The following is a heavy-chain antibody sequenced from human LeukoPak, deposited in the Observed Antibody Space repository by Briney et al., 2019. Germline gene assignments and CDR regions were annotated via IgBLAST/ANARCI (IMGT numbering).Heavy chain of an antibody. V-gene: IGHV3-7*01. D-gene: IGHD1-1*01. J-gene: IGHJ4*02. Sequence: GGSLRLSCVASGFIFSTYWMNWIRQAPGKGLEWVANINPDGRTTNYVDSVKGRFTISRDNAKSSLYLQMNSLRAEDTAVYYCATDRGYLTFDYWGQGTLVTVSS. CDR2: INPDGRTT. CDR3: ATDRGYLTFDY. CDR1: GFIFSTYW.